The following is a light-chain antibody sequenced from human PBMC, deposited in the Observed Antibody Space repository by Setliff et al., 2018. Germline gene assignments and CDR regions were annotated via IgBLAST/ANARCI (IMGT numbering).Light chain of an antibody. V-gene: IGLV1-51*01. Sequence: QSVLTQPPSVSAAPGQKVTIACSGSSSNVGKSYVSWYQQFPGTAPRLLIYDDQRSSGIPDRFSGSKSGTSATLDITGLQTGDEADYYCGAWDRSLNVYVFGTGTKVTVL. J-gene: IGLJ1*01. CDR3: GAWDRSLNVYV. CDR2: DDQ. CDR1: SSNVGKSY.